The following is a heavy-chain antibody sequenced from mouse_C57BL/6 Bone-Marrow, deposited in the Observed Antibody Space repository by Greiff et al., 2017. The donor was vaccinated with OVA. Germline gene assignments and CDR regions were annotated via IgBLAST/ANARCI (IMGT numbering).Heavy chain of an antibody. CDR1: GFTFSSYA. V-gene: IGHV5-9-1*02. CDR3: TRDLACEGTYWYFDV. J-gene: IGHJ1*03. D-gene: IGHD3-3*01. Sequence: EVQVVESGEGLVKPGGSLKLSCAASGFTFSSYAMSWVRQTPEKRLEWVAYISSGGDYIYYADTVKGRFTISRDNARNTLYLQMSSLKSEDTAMYYCTRDLACEGTYWYFDVWGTGTTVTVSS. CDR2: ISSGGDYI.